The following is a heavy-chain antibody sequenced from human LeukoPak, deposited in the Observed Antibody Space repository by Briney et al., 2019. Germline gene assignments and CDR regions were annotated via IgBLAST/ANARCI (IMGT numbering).Heavy chain of an antibody. D-gene: IGHD1-14*01. V-gene: IGHV3-74*01. CDR1: GFIFGKSW. CDR3: ARDDYNRL. Sequence: GGSLRLSCAASGFIFGKSWMHWVRQAPGKGLVWVSRTDGSSATYADSVKGRFSVSMDNAQNTLYLQMNSLRAEDTAVYYCARDDYNRLWGQGTLVTVSS. CDR2: TDGSSA. J-gene: IGHJ4*02.